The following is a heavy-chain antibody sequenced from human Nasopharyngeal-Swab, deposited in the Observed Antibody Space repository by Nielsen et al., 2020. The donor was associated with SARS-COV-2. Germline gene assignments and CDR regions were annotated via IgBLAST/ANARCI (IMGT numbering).Heavy chain of an antibody. D-gene: IGHD1-26*01. CDR3: ARAHSGSYLSCFDY. V-gene: IGHV3-30*03. CDR2: ISYDGSNK. Sequence: WIRQPPGKGLEWVAVISYDGSNKYYADSVKGRFTISRDTSKNTLYLQMNSLRAEDTAIYYCARAHSGSYLSCFDYWGQGTLVTVSS. J-gene: IGHJ4*02.